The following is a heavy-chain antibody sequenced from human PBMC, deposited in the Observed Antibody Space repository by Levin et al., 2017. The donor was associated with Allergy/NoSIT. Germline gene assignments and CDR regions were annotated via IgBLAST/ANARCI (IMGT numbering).Heavy chain of an antibody. Sequence: RAGGSLRLSCATSGFTFSTYEMNWVRQAPGKGLEWVSYISSGGNSIYYAGSVKGRFTISRDNAKNSLFLQMNSLRAEDTAVYYCASVGRSTRPGYWGQGTLVTVSS. D-gene: IGHD1-1*01. CDR1: GFTFSTYE. CDR3: ASVGRSTRPGY. CDR2: ISSGGNSI. J-gene: IGHJ4*02. V-gene: IGHV3-48*03.